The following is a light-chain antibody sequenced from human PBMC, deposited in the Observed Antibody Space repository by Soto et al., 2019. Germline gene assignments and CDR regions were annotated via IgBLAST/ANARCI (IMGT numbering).Light chain of an antibody. J-gene: IGKJ3*01. CDR2: GTT. V-gene: IGKV3-20*01. CDR1: QSISSSF. CDR3: QQYGTSPFT. Sequence: SGLTQSPGTLSLSPGERATLSCSASQSISSSFLAWYQQKPGQSPRLLIYGTTNRAPGIPDRFTGSGSETDFTLTITRLEPEDFAVYYCQQYGTSPFTFGPGTKVDIK.